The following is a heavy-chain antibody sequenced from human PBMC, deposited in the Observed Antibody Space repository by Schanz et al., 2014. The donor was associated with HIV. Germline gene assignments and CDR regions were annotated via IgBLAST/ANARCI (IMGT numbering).Heavy chain of an antibody. D-gene: IGHD2-15*01. CDR1: GGSFSGYF. CDR3: ARGVRRDCRTPDCNTGWFDP. CDR2: INHSGST. Sequence: QVQLQQWGAGLLKPSETLSLTCAVYGGSFSGYFWAWIRQPPGKGLEWIGEINHSGSTNYNPSLKSRVTISVDASKRQFSLNLASVTAADTAVYYCARGVRRDCRTPDCNTGWFDPWGQGTLVTVSS. J-gene: IGHJ5*02. V-gene: IGHV4-34*01.